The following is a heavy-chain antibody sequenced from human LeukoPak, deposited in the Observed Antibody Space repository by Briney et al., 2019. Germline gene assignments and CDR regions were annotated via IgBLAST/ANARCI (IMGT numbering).Heavy chain of an antibody. D-gene: IGHD5-12*01. Sequence: GGSLRLSCAASGLTFDVYAMHWVRQAPGKGLEWVSGISWNSGSIGYADSVKGRFTISRDNAKNSLYLQMNSLRPEDTALYYCAKGNGYNYGTGSAYWGQGTLVTVSS. J-gene: IGHJ4*02. V-gene: IGHV3-9*01. CDR2: ISWNSGSI. CDR1: GLTFDVYA. CDR3: AKGNGYNYGTGSAY.